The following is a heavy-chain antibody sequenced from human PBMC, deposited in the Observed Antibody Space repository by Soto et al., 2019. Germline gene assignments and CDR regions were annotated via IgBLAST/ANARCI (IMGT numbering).Heavy chain of an antibody. CDR2: ITSDGKSK. Sequence: GGSLRLSCAASGFNFSNHWMHWVRQRPAEGLVWVSRITSDGKSKAYAESVKGRFAISRDNAKNTLYLQMNGLAAEDTAVYYCARESGDWPLNWFDPWGQGTLVTVSS. J-gene: IGHJ5*02. CDR3: ARESGDWPLNWFDP. CDR1: GFNFSNHW. D-gene: IGHD2-21*02. V-gene: IGHV3-74*01.